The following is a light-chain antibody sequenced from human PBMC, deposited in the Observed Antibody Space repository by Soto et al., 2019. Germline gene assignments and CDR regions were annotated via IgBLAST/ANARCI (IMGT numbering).Light chain of an antibody. J-gene: IGLJ2*01. CDR1: NSDVGGYSY. CDR3: SSYSSSTPVV. V-gene: IGLV2-14*01. CDR2: DVS. Sequence: HSALTQPASVSGSPGQSITISFTGTNSDVGGYSYVSWYQQQPGKAPKLIIYDVSNRPSGISDRFSGSKSGNTASLTISGLQAEDEADYYCSSYSSSTPVVFGGGTKLTVL.